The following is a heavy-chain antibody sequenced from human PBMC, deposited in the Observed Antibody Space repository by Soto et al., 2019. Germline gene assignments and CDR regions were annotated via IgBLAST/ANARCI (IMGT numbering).Heavy chain of an antibody. CDR3: ARLGGYYQAFDN. J-gene: IGHJ4*02. V-gene: IGHV4-59*08. Sequence: SETLSLTCTVSGGSISSYYWSWIRQPPGKGLEWVGYIYYTGTSKYNPSLKSRVTISVDSSKNQFSLKLDSVTAADTAVYYCARLGGYYQAFDNWGQGTLVTVSS. D-gene: IGHD3-3*01. CDR1: GGSISSYY. CDR2: IYYTGTS.